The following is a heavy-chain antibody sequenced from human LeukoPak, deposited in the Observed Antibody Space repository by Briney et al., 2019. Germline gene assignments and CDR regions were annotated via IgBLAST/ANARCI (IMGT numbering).Heavy chain of an antibody. V-gene: IGHV1-2*02. CDR3: ARRDIVATYEYYFDD. CDR1: VYTLTGYY. D-gene: IGHD5-12*01. J-gene: IGHJ4*02. Sequence: GAVNVSCMASVYTLTGYYMHSVRPAPGQGGEWVGWINPNSGGTNYAQKFQGRVTMTRDASISTAYMELSRLRSDDTAVYYCARRDIVATYEYYFDDWGQGTLVTVSS. CDR2: INPNSGGT.